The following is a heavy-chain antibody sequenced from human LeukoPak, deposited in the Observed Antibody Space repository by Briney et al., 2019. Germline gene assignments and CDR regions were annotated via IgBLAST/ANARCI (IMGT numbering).Heavy chain of an antibody. CDR1: GFTFSSYA. D-gene: IGHD6-13*01. V-gene: IGHV3-23*01. J-gene: IGHJ4*02. CDR3: AKDGSRGRYSNSWMYYFDY. Sequence: GGSLRLSCAASGFTFSSYAMSWVRQAPGKGLEWVSAISGSGGSTYYADSVKGRFTISRDNSKNTLYLQMNSLRAEDTAVYYCAKDGSRGRYSNSWMYYFDYWGQGTLVTVSS. CDR2: ISGSGGST.